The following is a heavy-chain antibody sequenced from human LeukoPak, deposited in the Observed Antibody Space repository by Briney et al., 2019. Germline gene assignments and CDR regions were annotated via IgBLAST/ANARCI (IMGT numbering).Heavy chain of an antibody. D-gene: IGHD3-22*01. CDR3: ARDQNYDSSGYTH. Sequence: ASVKVSCKASGYTFTSYGISLVRQAHGPGLEWMGWISAYNGNTNYAQKLQGRVTMTTDTSTSTAYMELRSLRSDDTSVYYCARDQNYDSSGYTHWGQGTLVTVSS. CDR1: GYTFTSYG. CDR2: ISAYNGNT. V-gene: IGHV1-18*01. J-gene: IGHJ4*02.